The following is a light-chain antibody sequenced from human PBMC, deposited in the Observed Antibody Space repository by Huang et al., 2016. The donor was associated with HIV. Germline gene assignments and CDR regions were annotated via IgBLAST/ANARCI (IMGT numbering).Light chain of an antibody. Sequence: DIHMTQSPSSLSSSVRDRVTITCRASQDIRNYLAWYQQKPGTAPKLLISAASTLQSGVPSRFSGSGSGTDFTLTIGSLQPEDVATYYCQKYNSAPYTFGQGTKLEIK. CDR2: AAS. J-gene: IGKJ2*01. CDR1: QDIRNY. CDR3: QKYNSAPYT. V-gene: IGKV1-27*01.